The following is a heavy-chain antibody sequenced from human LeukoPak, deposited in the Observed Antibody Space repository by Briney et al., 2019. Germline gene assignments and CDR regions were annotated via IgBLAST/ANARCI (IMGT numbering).Heavy chain of an antibody. V-gene: IGHV3-21*01. Sequence: GGSLRLSCAASGFTFGSYSMNWVRQAPGKGLEWVSSISSSSSYIYYADSVKGRFTISRDNAKNSLYLQMNSLRAEDTAVYYCAREHCSSTSCYSYWYFDLWGRGTLVTVSS. D-gene: IGHD2-2*01. J-gene: IGHJ2*01. CDR2: ISSSSSYI. CDR3: AREHCSSTSCYSYWYFDL. CDR1: GFTFGSYS.